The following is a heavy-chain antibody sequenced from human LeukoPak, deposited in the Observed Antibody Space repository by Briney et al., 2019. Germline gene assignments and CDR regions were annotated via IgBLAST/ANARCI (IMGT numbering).Heavy chain of an antibody. J-gene: IGHJ5*02. D-gene: IGHD2-2*01. CDR1: GYTFTSYG. Sequence: ASVKVSCKASGYTFTSYGISWVRQAPGQGLAWMGWISAYNGNTNYAQKLQGRVTMTTDTSTSTAYMELRSLRSDDTAVYYCARAGGIIVVVPAATPYNWFDPWGQGTLVTVSS. CDR2: ISAYNGNT. CDR3: ARAGGIIVVVPAATPYNWFDP. V-gene: IGHV1-18*01.